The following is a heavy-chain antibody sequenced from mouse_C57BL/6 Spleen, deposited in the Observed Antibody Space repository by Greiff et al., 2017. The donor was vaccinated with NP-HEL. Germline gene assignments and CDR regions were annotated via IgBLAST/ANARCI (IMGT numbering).Heavy chain of an antibody. CDR3: ARDYGSRRFAY. J-gene: IGHJ3*01. CDR2: IYPRSGNT. CDR1: GYTFTSYG. V-gene: IGHV1-81*01. Sequence: VKLMESGAELARPGASVKLSCKASGYTFTSYGISWVKQRTGQGLEWIGEIYPRSGNTYYNEKFKGKATLTADKSSSTAYMELRSLTSEDSAVYFCARDYGSRRFAYWGQGTLVTVSA. D-gene: IGHD1-1*01.